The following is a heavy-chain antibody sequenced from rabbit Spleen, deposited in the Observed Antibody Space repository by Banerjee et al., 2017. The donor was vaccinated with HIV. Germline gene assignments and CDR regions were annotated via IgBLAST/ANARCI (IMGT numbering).Heavy chain of an antibody. V-gene: IGHV1S45*01. CDR2: IAGSSSGFT. CDR1: GFSFSDRDV. Sequence: QDQLEESGGGLVKPEGSLTLTCKASGFSFSDRDVMCWVRQAPGKGLEWIACIAGSSSGFTYSATWAKGRFTCSKTSSTTVTLQMTSLTAADTATYFCARDSGTSFSTYGMDLWGQGTLVTVS. J-gene: IGHJ6*01. D-gene: IGHD8-1*01. CDR3: ARDSGTSFSTYGMDL.